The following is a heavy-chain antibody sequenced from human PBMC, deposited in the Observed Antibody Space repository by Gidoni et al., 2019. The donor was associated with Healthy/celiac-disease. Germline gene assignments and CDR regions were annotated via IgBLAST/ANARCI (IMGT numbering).Heavy chain of an antibody. CDR2: IIPILGTA. Sequence: HVQLVPSGAEVQQPGSSVMVSCKASVGTFSSYALSWVRQAPGQGLEWMGGIIPILGTANYAQKYQGRVTITADESTSTAYMELSSLRSEDTAVYYCARDLSHSGGNSLYGYWGQGTLVTVSS. V-gene: IGHV1-69*01. CDR3: ARDLSHSGGNSLYGY. D-gene: IGHD2-21*02. CDR1: VGTFSSYA. J-gene: IGHJ4*02.